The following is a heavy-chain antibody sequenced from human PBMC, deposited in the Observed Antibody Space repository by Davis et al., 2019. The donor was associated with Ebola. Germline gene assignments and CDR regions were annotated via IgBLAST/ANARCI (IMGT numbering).Heavy chain of an antibody. J-gene: IGHJ6*02. V-gene: IGHV3-9*01. Sequence: PGGSLRLSCAASGFTFSSYWMHWVRQAPGKGLEWVSGISWNSGSIGYADSVKGRFTISRDNAKNSLYLQMNSLRAEDTALYYCAKGRYQLLLSPGMDVWGQGTTVTVSS. CDR2: ISWNSGSI. CDR1: GFTFSSYW. D-gene: IGHD2-2*01. CDR3: AKGRYQLLLSPGMDV.